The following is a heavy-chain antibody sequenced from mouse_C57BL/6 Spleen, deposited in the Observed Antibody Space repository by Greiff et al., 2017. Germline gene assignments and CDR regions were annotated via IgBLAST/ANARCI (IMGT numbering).Heavy chain of an antibody. CDR1: GFTFTDYY. CDR3: ARCIPTLYYFDY. D-gene: IGHD4-1*02. Sequence: DVQLVESGGGLVQPGGSLSLSCAASGFTFTDYYMSWVRQPPGKALEWLGFIRNKANGYTTEYSASVKGRFTISRDNSQSILYLQMNALRAEDSATYYCARCIPTLYYFDYWGQGTTLTVSS. J-gene: IGHJ2*01. CDR2: IRNKANGYTT. V-gene: IGHV7-3*01.